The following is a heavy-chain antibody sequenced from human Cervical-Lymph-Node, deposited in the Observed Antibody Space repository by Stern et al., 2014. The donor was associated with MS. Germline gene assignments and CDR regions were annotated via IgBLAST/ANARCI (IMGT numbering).Heavy chain of an antibody. D-gene: IGHD2-2*01. J-gene: IGHJ6*02. CDR1: GYNFGDYW. CDR3: ARHQPAATFAMDV. V-gene: IGHV5-51*01. CDR2: IFHADSDS. Sequence: QLVQSGAEVKKPGESLKISCKGSGYNFGDYWIGWVRQKPGKGLEWMGTIFHADSDSRYSPSFEGQVTSSADESISTAFLQSSSLKASDTGIYYCARHQPAATFAMDVWGQGTTVIVSS.